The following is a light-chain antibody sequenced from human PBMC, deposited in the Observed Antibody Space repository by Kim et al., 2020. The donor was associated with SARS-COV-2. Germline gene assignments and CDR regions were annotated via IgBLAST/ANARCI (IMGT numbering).Light chain of an antibody. Sequence: GQSVNLSCTRTSSEVGNYNVASWHRTHRGQAPKLMIFEVSEPPAGVPDRFSGAKYGNTASLTVSGLQAEDEADYYCSSYAGKSDVVFGGGTQLTVL. V-gene: IGLV2-8*01. CDR1: SSEVGNYNV. CDR2: EVS. CDR3: SSYAGKSDVV. J-gene: IGLJ2*01.